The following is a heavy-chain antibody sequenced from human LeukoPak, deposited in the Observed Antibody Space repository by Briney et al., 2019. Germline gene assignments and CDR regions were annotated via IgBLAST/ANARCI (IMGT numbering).Heavy chain of an antibody. V-gene: IGHV1-69*13. J-gene: IGHJ6*03. Sequence: SVKVSCKASGGTFSSYAISWVRQAPGQGLEWMGGIIPIFGTANYAQKFQDRVTITADESTSTAYMELSSLRSEDTAVYYCARCMADCSSTSCYDYYYYYMDVWGKGTTVAVSS. CDR1: GGTFSSYA. D-gene: IGHD2-2*01. CDR3: ARCMADCSSTSCYDYYYYYMDV. CDR2: IIPIFGTA.